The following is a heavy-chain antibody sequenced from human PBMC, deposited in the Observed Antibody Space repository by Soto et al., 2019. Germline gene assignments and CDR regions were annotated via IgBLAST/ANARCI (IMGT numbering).Heavy chain of an antibody. D-gene: IGHD5-12*01. CDR2: IIPILGIA. J-gene: IGHJ3*02. CDR3: ARGLEMAPFAFDI. CDR1: GGTFSSYT. Sequence: QVQLVQSGAEVKKPGSSVKVSCKASGGTFSSYTISWVRQAPGQGLEWMGRIIPILGIANYAQKFQGRVTITADKSTSTAYIELSSLRSEDTAVYYCARGLEMAPFAFDIWGQGTMVTVSS. V-gene: IGHV1-69*02.